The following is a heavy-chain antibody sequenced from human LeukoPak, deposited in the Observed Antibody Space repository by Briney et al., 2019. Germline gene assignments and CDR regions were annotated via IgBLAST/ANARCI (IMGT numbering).Heavy chain of an antibody. V-gene: IGHV3-21*01. D-gene: IGHD5-12*01. J-gene: IGHJ3*02. CDR2: ISSSSSYI. CDR1: GFPFTDAW. CDR3: AREELDIVATIVVDNAFDI. Sequence: GGSLRLSCAASGFPFTDAWMSWVRQAPGKGLECVSSISSSSSYIYYADSVKGRFTISRDNAKNSLYLQMNSLRAEDTAVYYCAREELDIVATIVVDNAFDIWGQGTMVTVSS.